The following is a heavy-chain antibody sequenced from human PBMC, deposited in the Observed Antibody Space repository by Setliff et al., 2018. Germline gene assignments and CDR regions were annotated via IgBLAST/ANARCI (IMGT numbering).Heavy chain of an antibody. V-gene: IGHV4-39*01. CDR2: XXXXXXX. CDR1: GASISSSSYY. J-gene: IGHJ4*02. Sequence: LSLTCTVSGASISSSSYYWGWIRQPPGKGLEWIGTXXXXXXXXXXPXLXSXXTMSVDISKNQFSLNLSSVTAADTAVYYCVRHFLYYSGWSLYYFDYWGQGALVTVSS. D-gene: IGHD6-19*01. CDR3: VRHFLYYSGWSLYYFDY.